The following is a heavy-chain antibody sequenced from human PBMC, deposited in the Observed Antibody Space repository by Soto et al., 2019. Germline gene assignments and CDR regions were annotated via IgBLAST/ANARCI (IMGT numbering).Heavy chain of an antibody. D-gene: IGHD3-22*01. CDR3: ARDANYYDSRGTVLY. CDR2: ISYDGSNK. Sequence: GGSLRLSCAASGFTFSSYAMHWVRQAPGKGLEWVAVISYDGSNKYYADSVKGRFTISRDNSKNTLYLQMNSLRAEDTAVYYCARDANYYDSRGTVLYWGQGTLVTVSS. J-gene: IGHJ4*02. CDR1: GFTFSSYA. V-gene: IGHV3-30-3*01.